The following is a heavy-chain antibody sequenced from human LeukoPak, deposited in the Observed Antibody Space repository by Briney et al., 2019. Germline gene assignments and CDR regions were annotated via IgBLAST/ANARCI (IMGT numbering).Heavy chain of an antibody. CDR2: ISSSSSYI. CDR3: SRAPAETGAATGTFGY. V-gene: IGHV3-21*06. Sequence: GGSLRLSCAASGFTFDDYGMSWVRQAPGKGLEWVSSISSSSSYIYYAGSVKGRFTISRDNAKNSLFLRMNSLRDEDTAMYFCSRAPAETGAATGTFGYWGQGTLVTVSS. CDR1: GFTFDDYG. J-gene: IGHJ4*02. D-gene: IGHD1-1*01.